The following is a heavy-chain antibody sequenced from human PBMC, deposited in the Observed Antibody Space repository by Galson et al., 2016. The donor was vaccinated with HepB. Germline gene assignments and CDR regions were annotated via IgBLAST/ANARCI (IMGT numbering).Heavy chain of an antibody. V-gene: IGHV4-30-4*01. CDR2: IYHSGST. Sequence: TLSLPCPVSGGSISSGVHYWSWIRQPPGKGLEWVGYIYHSGSTYYNPSLKSRVTMSVDTSKNQFSLKLNSVTAADTAVYYCAGYGMDVWGQGTTVTVSS. CDR1: GGSISSGVHY. CDR3: AGYGMDV. J-gene: IGHJ6*02.